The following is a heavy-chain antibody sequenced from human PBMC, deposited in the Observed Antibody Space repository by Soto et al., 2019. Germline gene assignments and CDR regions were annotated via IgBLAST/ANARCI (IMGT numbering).Heavy chain of an antibody. J-gene: IGHJ6*02. CDR3: ARGVRRYDFWSGTLGSV. CDR1: GGSFSGYY. D-gene: IGHD3-3*01. CDR2: INHSGST. V-gene: IGHV4-34*01. Sequence: PSETLSLTCAVYGGSFSGYYWSWIRQPPGKGLEWIGEINHSGSTNYNPSLKSRVTISVDTSKNQFSLKLSSVTAADTAVYYCARGVRRYDFWSGTLGSVWGQGTTVTVSS.